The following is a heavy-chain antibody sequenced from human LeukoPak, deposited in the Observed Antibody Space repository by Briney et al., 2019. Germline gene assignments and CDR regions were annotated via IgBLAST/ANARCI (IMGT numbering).Heavy chain of an antibody. CDR3: ARDSYYDSSGYYKNWFDP. V-gene: IGHV1-69*13. CDR1: GGTFSSYA. J-gene: IGHJ5*02. CDR2: IIPIFGTA. D-gene: IGHD3-22*01. Sequence: GASVKVSCKASGGTFSSYAISWVRQAPGQGLEWMGGIIPIFGTANYAQKFQGRVTITADESTSTAYMELSRLRSDDTAVYYCARDSYYDSSGYYKNWFDPWGQGTLVTVSS.